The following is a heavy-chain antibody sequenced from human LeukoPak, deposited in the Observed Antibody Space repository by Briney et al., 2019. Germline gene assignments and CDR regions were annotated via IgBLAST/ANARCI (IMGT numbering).Heavy chain of an antibody. CDR2: IYYSGST. Sequence: SETLSLTCTVSGGSISSYYWSWIRQPPGKGLEWIGYIYYSGSTNYNPSLKSRVTISVDTSKNQFSLKLSSVTAADTAVYYCARAVAGNFDYWGQGTLVTVSS. CDR1: GGSISSYY. V-gene: IGHV4-59*01. J-gene: IGHJ4*02. CDR3: ARAVAGNFDY. D-gene: IGHD6-19*01.